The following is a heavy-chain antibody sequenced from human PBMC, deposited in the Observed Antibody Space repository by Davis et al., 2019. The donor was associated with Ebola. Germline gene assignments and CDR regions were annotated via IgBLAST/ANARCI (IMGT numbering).Heavy chain of an antibody. CDR1: GYTFTSYD. J-gene: IGHJ4*02. CDR3: ASQGPDDFDY. CDR2: ISAYNGNT. V-gene: IGHV1-18*01. Sequence: ASVKVSCKASGYTFTSYDINWVRQATGQGLEWMGWISAYNGNTNYAQKLQGRVTMTTDTSISTAYMELSSLRSEDTAVYYCASQGPDDFDYWGQGTLVTVSS.